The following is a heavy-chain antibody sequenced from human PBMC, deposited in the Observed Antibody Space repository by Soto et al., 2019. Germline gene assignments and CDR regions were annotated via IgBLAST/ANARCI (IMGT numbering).Heavy chain of an antibody. CDR3: ARDRRGYFDY. CDR1: GDSVSSNSAA. V-gene: IGHV6-1*01. D-gene: IGHD3-16*01. J-gene: IGHJ4*02. CDR2: TYYRSKWYN. Sequence: SPTLSLTCAISGDSVSSNSAAWNWIRQSTSRGLEWLGRTYYRSKWYNDYAVSVKSRISINPDTSRNQFSLQLNSVTPEDTAVYFCARDRRGYFDYWGQGTQVTVSP.